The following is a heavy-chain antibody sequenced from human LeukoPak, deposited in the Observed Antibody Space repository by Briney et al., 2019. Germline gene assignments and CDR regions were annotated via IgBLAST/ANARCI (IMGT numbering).Heavy chain of an antibody. V-gene: IGHV4-4*07. J-gene: IGHJ4*02. D-gene: IGHD3-10*01. CDR2: IYTSGST. Sequence: TSETLSLTCTVSGGSMNSYYLSWIRQPAGKGLEWIGRIYTSGSTNYNPSLKSRVTLSVDTSKNQFSLKLTSVTAADTAVYYCARDPLHYFGSAPPARNFWGQGTLVTVSS. CDR1: GGSMNSYY. CDR3: ARDPLHYFGSAPPARNF.